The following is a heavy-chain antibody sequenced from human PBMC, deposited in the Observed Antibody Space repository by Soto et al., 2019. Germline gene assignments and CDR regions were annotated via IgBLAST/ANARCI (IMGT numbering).Heavy chain of an antibody. CDR3: ARHQYSSGFYYYYGMDV. V-gene: IGHV1-8*01. Sequence: ASVKVSCKASGYTFTSYDINWVRQATGQGLEWMGWMNPNSGNTGYAQKFQGRVTMTRNTSISTAYMELSSLRSEDTAVYYCARHQYSSGFYYYYGMDVWGQGXTVTVYS. D-gene: IGHD6-19*01. J-gene: IGHJ6*02. CDR2: MNPNSGNT. CDR1: GYTFTSYD.